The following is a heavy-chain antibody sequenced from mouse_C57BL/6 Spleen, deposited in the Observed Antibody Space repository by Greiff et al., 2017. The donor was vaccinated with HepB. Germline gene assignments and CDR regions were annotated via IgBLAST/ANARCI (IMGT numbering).Heavy chain of an antibody. CDR2: IDPSDSYT. V-gene: IGHV1-50*01. Sequence: VQLQQPGAELVKPGASVKLSCKASGYPFPSYWMQWVKQRPGQGLEWIGEIDPSDSYTNYYQKFKGTATWTVDTSSSTAYMQLSSLTSEDSAVYYCARYVYGSSSFAYWGQGTLVTVSA. J-gene: IGHJ3*01. CDR1: GYPFPSYW. D-gene: IGHD1-1*01. CDR3: ARYVYGSSSFAY.